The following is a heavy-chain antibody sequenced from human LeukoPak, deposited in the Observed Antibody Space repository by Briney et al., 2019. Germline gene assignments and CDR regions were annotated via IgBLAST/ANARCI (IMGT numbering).Heavy chain of an antibody. V-gene: IGHV3-33*05. D-gene: IGHD2-2*01. Sequence: GGSLRLSCAASGLIFSSDDMHWVRQAPGKGLEWVAGIQSNGRNKYYVDSVKGRFAISRDNSKSTLYLQVNSLRVEDTALYYCARESEGGTGTSCPDYWGQGTLVTVSS. CDR1: GLIFSSDD. CDR3: ARESEGGTGTSCPDY. CDR2: IQSNGRNK. J-gene: IGHJ4*02.